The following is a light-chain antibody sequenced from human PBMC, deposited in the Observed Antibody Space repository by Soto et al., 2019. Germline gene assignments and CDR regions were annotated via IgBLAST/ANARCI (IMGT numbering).Light chain of an antibody. CDR1: QSVSRR. Sequence: EVVLTQSPGTLSLSPGGRSTLSWRASQSVSRRLAWYQQRPGRSPRLLISGASMRASGVPVRFIGSGSGTDFTLTITRLEPEDFAVYYCQQYGGSPITFGLGTRLEIK. CDR3: QQYGGSPIT. J-gene: IGKJ5*01. CDR2: GAS. V-gene: IGKV3-20*01.